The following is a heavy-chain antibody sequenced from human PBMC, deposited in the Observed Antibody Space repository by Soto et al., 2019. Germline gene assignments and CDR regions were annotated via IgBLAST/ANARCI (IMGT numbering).Heavy chain of an antibody. CDR3: ARVSASGWHVNGRDYFDS. CDR2: ISSREVTV. CDR1: GFTFSNYY. D-gene: IGHD6-19*01. J-gene: IGHJ4*02. V-gene: IGHV3-11*01. Sequence: GGSLRLSCAASGFTFSNYYMTWIRQAPGKGLECLSYISSREVTVYYADSVKGRFTISRDNTKNSLYLQMTTLRDEDTAVYYCARVSASGWHVNGRDYFDSWGQGTLVTVSS.